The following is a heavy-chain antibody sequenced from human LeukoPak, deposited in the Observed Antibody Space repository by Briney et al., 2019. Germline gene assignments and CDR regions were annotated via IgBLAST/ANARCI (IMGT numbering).Heavy chain of an antibody. J-gene: IGHJ4*02. Sequence: SETLSLTCSVSHYSITSGYYWSWIRQPPGKGLEWIGYVYYSGSTEYNPSLRSRVTISLEMSKHQFSLNLTSVTAADTAVYYCASNTGTVFDYWGQGALVTVSS. D-gene: IGHD7-27*01. CDR1: HYSITSGYY. CDR2: VYYSGST. V-gene: IGHV4-61*01. CDR3: ASNTGTVFDY.